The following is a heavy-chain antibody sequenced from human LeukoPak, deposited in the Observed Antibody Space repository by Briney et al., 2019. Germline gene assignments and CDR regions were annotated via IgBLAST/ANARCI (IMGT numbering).Heavy chain of an antibody. V-gene: IGHV4-39*01. CDR3: ARQRRLGLPDY. CDR1: GGSISSSTYY. J-gene: IGHJ4*02. D-gene: IGHD3-16*01. Sequence: SETLSLTCTVSGGSISSSTYYWGWIRQPPGKGLEWIGSISYSGNIYYSPSLKSRVTISVDTSKNQFSLKLSSVTAADTAVYYCARQRRLGLPDYWGQGTLVTVSS. CDR2: ISYSGNI.